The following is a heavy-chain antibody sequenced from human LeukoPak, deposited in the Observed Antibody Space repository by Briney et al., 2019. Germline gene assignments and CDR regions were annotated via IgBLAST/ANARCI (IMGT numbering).Heavy chain of an antibody. J-gene: IGHJ4*02. CDR1: GYTFTGYY. D-gene: IGHD3-16*01. CDR2: INPNSGGT. V-gene: IGHV1-2*02. CDR3: ARDRSRFLGLCYLDY. Sequence: GASVKVSCKASGYTFTGYYMHWVRQAPGQGLEWMGWINPNSGGTNYAQKFQGRVTMTRDTSISTAYMELSRLRSDDTAVYYCARDRSRFLGLCYLDYWGQGTLVTVSS.